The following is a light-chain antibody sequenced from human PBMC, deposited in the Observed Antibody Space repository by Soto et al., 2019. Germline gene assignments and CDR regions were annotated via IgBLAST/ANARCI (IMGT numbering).Light chain of an antibody. CDR2: GAS. CDR3: QQYHNWPPQYT. J-gene: IGKJ2*01. V-gene: IGKV3-15*01. CDR1: QTIASN. Sequence: EIVMTQSPASLSVSPGDGATLSCRASQTIASNLAWYQQKPGQGPRLLIHGASTRAAGVPARFSGSGSGTDFALTISGLQFEDFAVYYCQQYHNWPPQYTFGQGTKLQIK.